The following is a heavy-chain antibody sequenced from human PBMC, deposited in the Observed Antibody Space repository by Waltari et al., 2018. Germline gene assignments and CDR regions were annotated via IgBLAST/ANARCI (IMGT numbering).Heavy chain of an antibody. V-gene: IGHV4-38-2*01. CDR1: GYSISSGYY. J-gene: IGHJ4*02. D-gene: IGHD6-25*01. Sequence: QVQLQESGPGLVKPSETLSLTCAVSGYSISSGYYWSWIRQPPGEGLEWIGCMHHSGTTDYNPALKSRVTISVDTSKNQFSLKLSSVTAADTAVYYCARRVSTGWQYNYFDYWGQGTPVTVSS. CDR3: ARRVSTGWQYNYFDY. CDR2: MHHSGTT.